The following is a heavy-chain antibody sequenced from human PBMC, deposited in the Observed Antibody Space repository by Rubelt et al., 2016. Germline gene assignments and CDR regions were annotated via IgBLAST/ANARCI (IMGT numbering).Heavy chain of an antibody. CDR2: ISDSGST. V-gene: IGHV4-59*01. CDR1: GGSISSYY. CDR3: ARDKNWESDYYYAMDV. Sequence: QVQLQQWGAGLLKPSETLSLTCTVSGGSISSYYWSWIRQPPGKGLEWIGYISDSGSTNYNPSLKSRVPISVDSSKNQFSLKLSAVTAADTAVYYCARDKNWESDYYYAMDVWGQGTTVTVSS. D-gene: IGHD7-27*01. J-gene: IGHJ6*02.